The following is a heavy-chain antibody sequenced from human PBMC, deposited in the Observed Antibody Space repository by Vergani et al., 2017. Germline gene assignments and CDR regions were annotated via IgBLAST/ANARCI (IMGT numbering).Heavy chain of an antibody. CDR1: GGSISSYY. D-gene: IGHD5-24*01. Sequence: QVQLQESGPGLVKPSETLSLTCTVSGGSISSYYWSWIRQPPGKGLGWIGYIYYSGSTNYNPSHKRRVTISVDTAKNQFSLKLSSVTAAATAVYYCARSIQRGPMDYYYYYMDVWGKGTTVTVSS. CDR3: ARSIQRGPMDYYYYYMDV. CDR2: IYYSGST. V-gene: IGHV4-59*01. J-gene: IGHJ6*03.